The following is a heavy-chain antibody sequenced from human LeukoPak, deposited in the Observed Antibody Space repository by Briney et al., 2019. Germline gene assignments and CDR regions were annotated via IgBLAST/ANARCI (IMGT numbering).Heavy chain of an antibody. J-gene: IGHJ4*02. CDR1: GGSISSYY. D-gene: IGHD3-10*01. V-gene: IGHV4-4*07. Sequence: SETLSLTCTVSGGSISSYYWSWIRQPAGKGLEWIGRIYTSGSTNYNPSLKSRVTMSVDTSKNQFSLKLSSVTAADTAVYYCAREGKVYYGLGSYYPFDYWGQGTLVTVSS. CDR3: AREGKVYYGLGSYYPFDY. CDR2: IYTSGST.